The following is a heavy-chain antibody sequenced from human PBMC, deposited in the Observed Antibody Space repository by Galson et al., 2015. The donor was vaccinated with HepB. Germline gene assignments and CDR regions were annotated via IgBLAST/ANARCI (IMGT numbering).Heavy chain of an antibody. CDR1: GFTFDDYA. CDR3: AKANPYYDCWSGATSNYYYYYGMDV. V-gene: IGHV3-9*01. J-gene: IGHJ6*02. Sequence: SLRLSCAASGFTFDDYAMHWVRQAPGKGLEWVSGISWNSGSIGYADSVKGRFTISRDNAKNSLYLQMNSLRAEDTALYYCAKANPYYDCWSGATSNYYYYYGMDVWGQGPRSPSP. D-gene: IGHD3-3*01. CDR2: ISWNSGSI.